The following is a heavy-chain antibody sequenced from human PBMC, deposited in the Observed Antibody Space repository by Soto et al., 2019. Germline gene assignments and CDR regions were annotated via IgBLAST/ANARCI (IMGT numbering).Heavy chain of an antibody. CDR3: ARGHEYSSSSDTFYFDY. J-gene: IGHJ4*02. D-gene: IGHD6-6*01. CDR2: IIPILGIA. Sequence: QVQLVQSGAEVKKPGSSVKVSCKASGGTFSSYTISWVRQAPGQGLEWMGRIIPILGIANYPQKFQGRVTITADKATSTAYMELSSLRYEDTAVYYCARGHEYSSSSDTFYFDYWGQGTLVTVSS. CDR1: GGTFSSYT. V-gene: IGHV1-69*02.